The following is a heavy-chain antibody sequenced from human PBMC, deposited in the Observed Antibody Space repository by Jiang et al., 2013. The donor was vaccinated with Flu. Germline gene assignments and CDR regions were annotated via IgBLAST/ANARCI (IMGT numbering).Heavy chain of an antibody. V-gene: IGHV1-46*01. D-gene: IGHD3-9*01. CDR2: INPSGGRT. Sequence: SGAEVKKPGASVKVSCKASGYTFASYYMHWVRQAPGQGLEWMGIINPSGGRTSYAQKFQGRVTMTRDTSTSTVYMEVSGLRSEDTAVYYCARDPHLRYFDWPLVGGGMDVWGQGTTVTVSS. CDR1: GYTFASYY. J-gene: IGHJ6*02. CDR3: ARDPHLRYFDWPLVGGGMDV.